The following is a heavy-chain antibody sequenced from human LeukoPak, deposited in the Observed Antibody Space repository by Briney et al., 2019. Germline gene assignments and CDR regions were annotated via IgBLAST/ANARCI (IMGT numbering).Heavy chain of an antibody. J-gene: IGHJ4*02. V-gene: IGHV3-30*03. D-gene: IGHD5-12*01. Sequence: GRSLRLSCAASGFTFSNYGMHWVRQAPGKGLEWVAVISYDGSNKFYADSVKGRFTISRDNSENTLFLQMTSLRPEDTAVYYCARAKWLRLLLLLDYWGQGTLVTVSS. CDR2: ISYDGSNK. CDR3: ARAKWLRLLLLLDY. CDR1: GFTFSNYG.